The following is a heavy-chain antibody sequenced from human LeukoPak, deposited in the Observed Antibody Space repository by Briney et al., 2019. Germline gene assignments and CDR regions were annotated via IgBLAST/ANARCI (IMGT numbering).Heavy chain of an antibody. CDR3: AIHSNGEAGAYFDY. CDR1: GGSITSSIYY. CDR2: IYYSGST. D-gene: IGHD3-10*01. J-gene: IGHJ4*02. Sequence: SETLSLTCTVSGGSITSSIYYWAWIRQPPGKGLEWIVSIYYSGSTYYSPSLKSRVTISVDTSKNHFSLRLSSVAAADAAVYYCAIHSNGEAGAYFDYWGEGTLVTVSS. V-gene: IGHV4-39*01.